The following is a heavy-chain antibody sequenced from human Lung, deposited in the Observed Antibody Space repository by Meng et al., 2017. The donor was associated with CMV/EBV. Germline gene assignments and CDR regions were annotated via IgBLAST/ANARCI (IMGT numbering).Heavy chain of an antibody. V-gene: IGHV4-59*01. CDR2: IYYSGST. D-gene: IGHD2-2*01. J-gene: IGHJ6*02. CDR3: ARDLGYCSSTSCYYYYGMDV. Sequence: SETXSLTCTVSGGSISSYYWSWIRQPPGKGLEWIGYIYYSGSTNYNPSLKSRVTISVDTSKNQFSLKLSSVTAADTAVYYCARDLGYCSSTSCYYYYGMDVXGQGXTVTVSS. CDR1: GGSISSYY.